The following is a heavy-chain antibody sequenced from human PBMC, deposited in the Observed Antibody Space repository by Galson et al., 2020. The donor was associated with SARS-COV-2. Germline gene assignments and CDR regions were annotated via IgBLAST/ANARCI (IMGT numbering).Heavy chain of an antibody. J-gene: IGHJ6*02. Sequence: SETLSLTCTVSGGSISSGGYYWSWNRQHPGKGREWSGHIYYSGSIYYNPSLKSRVTISADTSKKQISLMLSSVTAADTAVYYCAMSKVATGRDYYDYGMDVWCQGTTVTVSS. CDR2: IYYSGSI. V-gene: IGHV4-31*03. CDR3: AMSKVATGRDYYDYGMDV. D-gene: IGHD5-12*01. CDR1: GGSISSGGYY.